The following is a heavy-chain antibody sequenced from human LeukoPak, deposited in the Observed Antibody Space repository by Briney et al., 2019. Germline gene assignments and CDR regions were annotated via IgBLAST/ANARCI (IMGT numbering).Heavy chain of an antibody. CDR1: GGSISSYY. Sequence: PSETLSLTCTVSGGSISSYYWSWIRQPAGKGLEWIGHIYSSGSTNYNPSLKSRVTMSVDTSKTQFSLRLSSVTAADTALYYCASSRYCSSTSCWGLDPWGQGTLVTVSS. D-gene: IGHD2-2*01. CDR2: IYSSGST. CDR3: ASSRYCSSTSCWGLDP. V-gene: IGHV4-4*07. J-gene: IGHJ5*02.